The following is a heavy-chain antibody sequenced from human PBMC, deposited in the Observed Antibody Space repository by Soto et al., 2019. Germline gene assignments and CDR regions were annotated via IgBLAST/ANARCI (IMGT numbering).Heavy chain of an antibody. J-gene: IGHJ3*02. V-gene: IGHV3-30*18. D-gene: IGHD6-13*01. CDR2: ISYDGSNK. CDR1: GFTFSSYG. CDR3: ANLGSSWPLGAFDI. Sequence: GGSLRLSCAASGFTFSSYGMHWVRQAPGKGLEWVAVISYDGSNKYYADSVKGRFTISRDNSKNTLYLQMNSLRAEDTAVYYCANLGSSWPLGAFDIWGQGTMVTVSS.